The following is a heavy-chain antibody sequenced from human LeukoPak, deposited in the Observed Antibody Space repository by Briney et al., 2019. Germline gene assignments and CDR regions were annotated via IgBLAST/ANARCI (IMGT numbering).Heavy chain of an antibody. CDR3: AREAITMVRGYDI. Sequence: PSETLSLTCAVYGGSFSDYYWSWIRQPPGKGLEWIGEINHSGSTNYNPSLKSRVTISVDTSKNQFSLKLSPVTAADTAVYYCAREAITMVRGYDIWGQGTMVTVSS. V-gene: IGHV4-34*01. D-gene: IGHD3-10*01. CDR2: INHSGST. CDR1: GGSFSDYY. J-gene: IGHJ3*02.